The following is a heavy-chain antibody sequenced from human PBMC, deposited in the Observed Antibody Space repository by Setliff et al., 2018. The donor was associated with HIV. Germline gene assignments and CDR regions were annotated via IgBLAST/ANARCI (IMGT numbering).Heavy chain of an antibody. CDR1: GYTFTSYY. D-gene: IGHD3-22*01. V-gene: IGHV1-46*01. CDR2: INPSGDRT. CDR3: ATPLSHDSSGREPFDY. J-gene: IGHJ4*02. Sequence: ASVKVSCKASGYTFTSYYMHWVRQAPGQGLEWMGMINPSGDRTTYAQKFQGRVTMTRDTSTSTVYMELTSLRSADTAMYYCATPLSHDSSGREPFDYWGQGTLVTVSS.